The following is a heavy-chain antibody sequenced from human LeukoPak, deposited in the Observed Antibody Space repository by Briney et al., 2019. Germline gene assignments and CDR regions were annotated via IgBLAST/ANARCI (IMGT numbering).Heavy chain of an antibody. Sequence: PSETLSLTCTVSGGSISSYYWSWIRQPPGKGLEWIGYIYYSGSTNYNPSLKSRVTISVDTSKNQFSLKLSSVTAADTAVYYCARAFDLEWLLYPYYCGMDVWGQGTTVTVSS. CDR1: GGSISSYY. CDR2: IYYSGST. CDR3: ARAFDLEWLLYPYYCGMDV. J-gene: IGHJ6*02. D-gene: IGHD3-3*01. V-gene: IGHV4-59*01.